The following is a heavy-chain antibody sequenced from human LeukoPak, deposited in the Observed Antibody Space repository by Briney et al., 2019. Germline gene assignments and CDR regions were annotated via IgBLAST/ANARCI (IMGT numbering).Heavy chain of an antibody. J-gene: IGHJ5*02. CDR2: ISYDGSNK. CDR1: GFTFSSYA. CDR3: ARGPRGGYNWFDP. Sequence: GRSLRLSCAASGFTFSSYAMHWVRQAPGKGLEWVAVISYDGSNKYCADSVKGRFTISRDNSKNTLYLQMNSLRAEDTAVYYCARGPRGGYNWFDPWGQGTLVTVSS. D-gene: IGHD3-10*01. V-gene: IGHV3-30-3*01.